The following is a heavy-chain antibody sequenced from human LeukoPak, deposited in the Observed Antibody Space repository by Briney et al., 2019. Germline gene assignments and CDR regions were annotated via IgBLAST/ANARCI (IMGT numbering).Heavy chain of an antibody. CDR2: INHSGST. J-gene: IGHJ4*02. V-gene: IGHV4-34*01. CDR3: ARGVYRRGYSYGYVGLDY. D-gene: IGHD5-18*01. Sequence: PSETLSLTCAVYGGSFSGYYWSWIRQPPGKGLEWIGEINHSGSTNYNPSLKSRVTISVDTSKNQLPLKLSSVTAADTAVYYCARGVYRRGYSYGYVGLDYWGQGTLVTVSS. CDR1: GGSFSGYY.